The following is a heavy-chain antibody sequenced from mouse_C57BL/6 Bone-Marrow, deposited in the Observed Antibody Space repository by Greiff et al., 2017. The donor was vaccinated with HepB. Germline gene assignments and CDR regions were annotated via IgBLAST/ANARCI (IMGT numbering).Heavy chain of an antibody. CDR2: IYPGDGDT. J-gene: IGHJ4*01. V-gene: IGHV1-82*01. D-gene: IGHD2-12*01. Sequence: QVQLQQSGPELVKPGASVKISCKASGYAFSSSWMNWVKQRPGKGLEWIGRIYPGDGDTNYNGKFKGKATLAADKSSSTAYMQLSSLTSEDSAVYFCLRRKDYWGQGTSVTVSS. CDR3: LRRKDY. CDR1: GYAFSSSW.